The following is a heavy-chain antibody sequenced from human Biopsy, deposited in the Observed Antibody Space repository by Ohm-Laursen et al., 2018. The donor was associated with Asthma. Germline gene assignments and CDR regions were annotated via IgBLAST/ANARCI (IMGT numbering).Heavy chain of an antibody. J-gene: IGHJ3*02. D-gene: IGHD1-1*01. V-gene: IGHV3-30*01. CDR3: VRDGTDDAFDI. CDR1: GFSFSNFA. CDR2: ISKDASTQ. Sequence: SLRLSCSASGFSFSNFAIHWVRQAPGKGLEWVGVISKDASTQDYADSVKGRFTMARDNSKNTLNLQMNSLREEDTAVYYCVRDGTDDAFDIWGQGTVVSVSS.